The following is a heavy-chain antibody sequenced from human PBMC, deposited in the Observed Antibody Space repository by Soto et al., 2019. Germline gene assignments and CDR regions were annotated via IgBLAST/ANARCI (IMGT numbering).Heavy chain of an antibody. CDR2: IIPIFGTA. CDR1: GGTFSSYA. Sequence: GASVKVSCKASGGTFSSYAISWVRQAPGQGLEWMGGIIPIFGTANCAQKFQGRVTITADESTSTAYMELSSLRSEDTAVYYCASTVGYYYDSSGYYWFDPWGQGTLVTVSS. V-gene: IGHV1-69*13. CDR3: ASTVGYYYDSSGYYWFDP. D-gene: IGHD3-22*01. J-gene: IGHJ5*02.